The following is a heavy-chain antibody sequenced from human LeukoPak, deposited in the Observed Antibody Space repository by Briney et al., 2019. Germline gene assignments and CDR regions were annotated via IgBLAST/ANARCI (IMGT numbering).Heavy chain of an antibody. D-gene: IGHD6-19*01. V-gene: IGHV3-48*01. CDR2: ISSSSSTI. Sequence: SGGSLRLSCAASGFTFSSYSMNWVLQAPGKGLEWVSYISSSSSTIYYADSVKGRFTISRDNAKNSPYLQMNSLRAEDTAVYYCARVPIATSRGWPLDYWGQGTLVTVSS. J-gene: IGHJ4*02. CDR1: GFTFSSYS. CDR3: ARVPIATSRGWPLDY.